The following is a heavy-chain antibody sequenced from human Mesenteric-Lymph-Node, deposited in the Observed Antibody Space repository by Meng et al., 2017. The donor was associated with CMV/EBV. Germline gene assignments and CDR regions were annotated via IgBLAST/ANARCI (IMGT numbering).Heavy chain of an antibody. CDR2: IYSGGSST. CDR1: GFTFSSYT. Sequence: GESLKISCAASGFTFSSYTMSWVRQAPGEGLEWVSLIYSGGSSTAYADSVKGRFTVSRDNSKNTLYLQMTSLRAEDTAVYYCANWREGSQVYFDYWGQGRLVTVSS. J-gene: IGHJ4*02. CDR3: ANWREGSQVYFDY. V-gene: IGHV3-23*03. D-gene: IGHD2-8*01.